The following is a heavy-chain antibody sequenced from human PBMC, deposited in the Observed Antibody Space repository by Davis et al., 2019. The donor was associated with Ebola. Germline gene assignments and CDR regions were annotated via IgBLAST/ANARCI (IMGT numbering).Heavy chain of an antibody. J-gene: IGHJ6*02. V-gene: IGHV3-21*01. CDR2: ISISSNYI. Sequence: GESLKISCAASGFTFRSYSMNWVRQAPGKGLEWVSSISISSNYIYYADSVKGRFTISRDNAKNSLYLQMNSLRAEDTAVYYCASLLYYDILTGSYYGMDVWGQGTTVTVSS. D-gene: IGHD3-9*01. CDR3: ASLLYYDILTGSYYGMDV. CDR1: GFTFRSYS.